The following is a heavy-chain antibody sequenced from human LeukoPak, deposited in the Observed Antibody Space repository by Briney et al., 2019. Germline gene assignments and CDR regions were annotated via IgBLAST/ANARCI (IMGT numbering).Heavy chain of an antibody. D-gene: IGHD3-10*01. V-gene: IGHV3-48*03. CDR2: ISSSGSTI. Sequence: GGSLRLFCAASGFTFSSYEMNWVRQAPGKGLEWVSYISSSGSTIYYADSVKGRFTISRDNAKNSLYLQMNSLRAEDTAVYYCARTYYYGSGSYSSYYYYGMDVWGQGTTVTVSS. J-gene: IGHJ6*02. CDR1: GFTFSSYE. CDR3: ARTYYYGSGSYSSYYYYGMDV.